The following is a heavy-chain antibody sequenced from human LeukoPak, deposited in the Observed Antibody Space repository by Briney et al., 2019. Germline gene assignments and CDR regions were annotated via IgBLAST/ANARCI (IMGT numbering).Heavy chain of an antibody. V-gene: IGHV4-39*01. D-gene: IGHD2-15*01. Sequence: LETLSLTCTVSGGSISTSDYNWGCIRQPPGKGLEWIGSINYSGNTYYNPSLKSRVTISVDTSKNQFSLKLSSVAAADTAVYYCARTGMVGAADYWGQGTLVTVSS. CDR2: INYSGNT. J-gene: IGHJ4*02. CDR1: GGSISTSDYN. CDR3: ARTGMVGAADY.